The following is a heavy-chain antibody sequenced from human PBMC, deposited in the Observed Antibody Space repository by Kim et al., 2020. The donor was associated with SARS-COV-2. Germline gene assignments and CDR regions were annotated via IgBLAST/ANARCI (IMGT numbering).Heavy chain of an antibody. J-gene: IGHJ4*02. Sequence: GGSLRLSCAASGFTFSSYWMSWVRQAPGKGLEWVANIKQDGSEKYYVDSVKGRFTISRDNAKNSLYLQMNSLRAEDTAVYYCARPVLLWFGDYYYFDYWGQGTLVTVSS. CDR2: IKQDGSEK. CDR1: GFTFSSYW. D-gene: IGHD3-10*01. CDR3: ARPVLLWFGDYYYFDY. V-gene: IGHV3-7*03.